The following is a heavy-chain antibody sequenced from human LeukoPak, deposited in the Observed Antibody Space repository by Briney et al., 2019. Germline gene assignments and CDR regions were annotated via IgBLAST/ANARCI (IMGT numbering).Heavy chain of an antibody. V-gene: IGHV4-59*01. Sequence: PSETLSLTCTVSGGSISSYYWSWIRQPPGKGLEWIGNIYDSGSTNYNPSLKSRVTISVDTSKSQCSLKLSAVTAADTAVYYCARQSISGSSLSYFDYWGQGTLVNVSS. CDR2: IYDSGST. CDR3: ARQSISGSSLSYFDY. J-gene: IGHJ4*02. CDR1: GGSISSYY. D-gene: IGHD3-22*01.